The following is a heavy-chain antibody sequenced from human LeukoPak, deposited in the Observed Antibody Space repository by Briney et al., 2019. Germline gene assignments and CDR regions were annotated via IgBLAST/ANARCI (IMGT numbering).Heavy chain of an antibody. Sequence: SVKVSCKTSGGTFSSYAISWVRQAPGQGLEWMGGIIPIFGTANYAQKFQGRVTINTDESTSTAYMELSSLRSEDTAVYTGGRGKLHDYYYYYMDVWGKGTTVTVS. V-gene: IGHV1-69*05. J-gene: IGHJ6*03. CDR2: IIPIFGTA. D-gene: IGHD2-8*02. CDR3: GRGKLHDYYYYYMDV. CDR1: GGTFSSYA.